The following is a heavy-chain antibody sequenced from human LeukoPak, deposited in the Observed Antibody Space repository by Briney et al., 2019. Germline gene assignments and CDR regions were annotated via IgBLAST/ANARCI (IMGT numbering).Heavy chain of an antibody. D-gene: IGHD2-2*02. V-gene: IGHV4-34*01. CDR1: GGSFSGYY. J-gene: IGHJ6*03. Sequence: PSETLSLTCAVYGGSFSGYYWSWIRQPPGKGLEWIGEINHSGSTNYNPSLKSRVTISVDTSKNQFSPKLSSVTAADTAVYYCARVSCSSTSCYIRRYYYYYMDVWGKGTTVTVSS. CDR3: ARVSCSSTSCYIRRYYYYYMDV. CDR2: INHSGST.